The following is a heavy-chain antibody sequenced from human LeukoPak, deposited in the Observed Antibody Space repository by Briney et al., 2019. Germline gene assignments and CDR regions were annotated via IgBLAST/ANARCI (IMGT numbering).Heavy chain of an antibody. J-gene: IGHJ4*02. CDR2: IYYSGST. D-gene: IGHD2-2*01. CDR3: ARVVPAATRFDY. V-gene: IGHV4-39*01. CDR1: GGSISSSSYY. Sequence: SETLSLTCTVSGGSISSSSYYWGWIRQPPGKGLEWIGSIYYSGSTYYNPSLKSRVTISVDTSKNQFSLKLSSVTAADTAVYYCARVVPAATRFDYCGQGTLVTVSS.